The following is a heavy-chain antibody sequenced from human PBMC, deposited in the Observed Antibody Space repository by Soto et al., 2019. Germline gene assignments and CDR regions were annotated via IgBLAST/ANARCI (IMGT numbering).Heavy chain of an antibody. V-gene: IGHV3-64D*06. Sequence: GGSLRLSCSASGFTFSSYAMHWVRQAPGKGLEYVSAISSNGGSTYYADSVKGRFTISRDNSKNTLYLQMSSLRAEDTAVYYCVKEGRVAGMPLYFDYWGQGTLVTVSS. D-gene: IGHD6-19*01. CDR1: GFTFSSYA. J-gene: IGHJ4*02. CDR3: VKEGRVAGMPLYFDY. CDR2: ISSNGGST.